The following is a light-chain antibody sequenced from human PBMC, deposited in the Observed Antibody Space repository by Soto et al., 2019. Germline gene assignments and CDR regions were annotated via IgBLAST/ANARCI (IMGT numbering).Light chain of an antibody. J-gene: IGLJ2*01. Sequence: QSVLTQPASVSGSPGQSITISCTGTSSDVGSYNLVSWYQQHPGKVPKLMIYEVTKRPSGVSNRFSGSKSGNTASLTISGLQAEDEADYYCCAYASISTVVVFGGGTKLTVL. V-gene: IGLV2-23*02. CDR1: SSDVGSYNL. CDR2: EVT. CDR3: CAYASISTVVV.